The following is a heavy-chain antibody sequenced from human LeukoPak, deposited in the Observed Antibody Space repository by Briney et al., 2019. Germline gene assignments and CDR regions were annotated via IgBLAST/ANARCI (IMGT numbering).Heavy chain of an antibody. J-gene: IGHJ4*02. D-gene: IGHD1-26*01. Sequence: PSETLSLTCAVYGGSFSGYYWSWVRQAPGKGLEWVSAIRDSGSSTHYADSVKGRFTTSRDNSKNTLFLQMNSLRAEDTAIYYCAKYGPQDSGSSHFDYWGQGALVTVSS. CDR3: AKYGPQDSGSSHFDY. V-gene: IGHV3-23*01. CDR1: GGSFSGYY. CDR2: IRDSGSST.